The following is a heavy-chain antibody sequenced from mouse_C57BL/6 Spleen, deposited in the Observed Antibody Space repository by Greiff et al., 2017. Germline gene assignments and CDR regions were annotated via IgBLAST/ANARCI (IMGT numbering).Heavy chain of an antibody. CDR2: IWSGGST. J-gene: IGHJ1*03. D-gene: IGHD2-2*01. CDR1: GFSFTSYG. V-gene: IGHV2-2*01. CDR3: ARGGYDGGDFDV. Sequence: QVQLQQSGPGLVQPSQCLSITCTVSGFSFTSYGVHWVRQSPGKGLEWLGVIWSGGSTDYNAAFISRLSISKDNAKSQVIFKMNLLQADDTAIYYCARGGYDGGDFDVWGTGTTVTVSS.